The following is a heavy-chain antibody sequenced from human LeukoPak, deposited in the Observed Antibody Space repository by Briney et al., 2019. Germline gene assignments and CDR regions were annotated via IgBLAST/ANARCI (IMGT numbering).Heavy chain of an antibody. D-gene: IGHD3-10*01. CDR3: ARGNTMVRGALQSESFQH. Sequence: SQTLSLTCAVSGDSVSSNSVGWNWIRQGPWRGLECLVRTFYRSKLYNNYAVAVKSRIIINPDTSKNQFSLQLNSVTPEDTAVYYCARGNTMVRGALQSESFQHWGQGTLVTVSS. CDR1: GDSVSSNSVG. J-gene: IGHJ1*01. CDR2: TFYRSKLYN. V-gene: IGHV6-1*01.